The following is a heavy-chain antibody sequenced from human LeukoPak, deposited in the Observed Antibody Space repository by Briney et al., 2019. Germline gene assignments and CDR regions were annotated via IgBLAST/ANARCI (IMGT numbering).Heavy chain of an antibody. CDR2: VYSGGST. CDR1: GFTLSSNY. J-gene: IGHJ3*02. CDR3: ARDLYYYDSSGQGYAFDI. D-gene: IGHD3-22*01. V-gene: IGHV3-66*01. Sequence: PGGSLRLSCAASGFTLSSNYMSWVRQAPGKGLEWVSVVYSGGSTYYADSVKGRFTISRDNSKNTLYLQMNSLRAEDTAVYYCARDLYYYDSSGQGYAFDIWGQGTMVTVSS.